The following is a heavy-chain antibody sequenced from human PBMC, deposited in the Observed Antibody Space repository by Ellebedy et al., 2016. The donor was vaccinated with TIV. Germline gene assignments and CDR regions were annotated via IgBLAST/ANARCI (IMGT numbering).Heavy chain of an antibody. CDR1: GFVFGDYF. J-gene: IGHJ4*02. D-gene: IGHD6-19*01. V-gene: IGHV3-11*04. CDR3: AREQWPDLDY. CDR2: ISTSGFTM. Sequence: GESLKISXATSGFVFGDYFMTWIRQAPGKGLEWLSYISTSGFTMYYADSVKGRFIISRDNANNSLSLQMNGLRAEDTAVYYCAREQWPDLDYWGQGTLVTVSS.